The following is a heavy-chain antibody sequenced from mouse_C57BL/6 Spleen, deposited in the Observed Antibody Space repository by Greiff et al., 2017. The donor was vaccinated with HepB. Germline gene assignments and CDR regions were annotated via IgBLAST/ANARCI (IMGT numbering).Heavy chain of an antibody. CDR1: GFNFSSYA. Sequence: EVQLQQSGGGLVKPGGSLKLSCAASGFNFSSYAMSWVRQTPEKRLEWVATISDGGSYTYYPDNVKGRFTISRDNAKNNLYLQMSHLKSEDKAMYYCAREGSTSLDYWGQGTTLTVSS. CDR2: ISDGGSYT. J-gene: IGHJ2*01. V-gene: IGHV5-4*01. CDR3: AREGSTSLDY. D-gene: IGHD5-1*01.